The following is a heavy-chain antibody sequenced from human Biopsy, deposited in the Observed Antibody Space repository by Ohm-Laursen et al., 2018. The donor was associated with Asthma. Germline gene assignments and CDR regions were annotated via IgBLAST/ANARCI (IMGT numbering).Heavy chain of an antibody. J-gene: IGHJ6*02. CDR1: GCTFNSAG. D-gene: IGHD3-10*01. Sequence: SVKVSCKASGCTFNSAGITWVRQAPGQGLGWMGWISVYNGNTKVAQKLQDRVTMITDTSTSTAYMELRSLRSDDTAVYFCARAVDYSHYYGIDVWGQGTTVPVS. V-gene: IGHV1-18*01. CDR3: ARAVDYSHYYGIDV. CDR2: ISVYNGNT.